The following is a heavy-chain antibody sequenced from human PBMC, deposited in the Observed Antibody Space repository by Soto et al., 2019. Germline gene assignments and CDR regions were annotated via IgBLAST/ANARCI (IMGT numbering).Heavy chain of an antibody. D-gene: IGHD3-3*01. J-gene: IGHJ4*02. Sequence: QVQLQESGPGLVKPSETLSLTCTVSGGSFKSGSYSWSWIRQPPGKGLEWIGYVYHTGRTSYNPSLMSRVSISMDTSKNQFSLHLDSVTAADTAVYFCARDFDYFDSWCPGALGTVSS. CDR1: GGSFKSGSYS. CDR2: VYHTGRT. V-gene: IGHV4-61*01. CDR3: ARDFDYFDS.